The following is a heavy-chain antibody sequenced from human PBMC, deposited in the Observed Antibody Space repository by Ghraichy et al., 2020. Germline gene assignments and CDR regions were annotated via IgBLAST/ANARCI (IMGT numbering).Heavy chain of an antibody. J-gene: IGHJ6*02. Sequence: GGSLRLSCAASGFTFSSYAMHWVRQAPGKGLEWVTVISYDGSNKYYADSVKGRFTISRDNSKNTLYLQMNSLRAEDTAGYYCARDAPRGYCSGGSCYSSYYYYGMDVWGQGTTVTVSS. V-gene: IGHV3-30*04. CDR3: ARDAPRGYCSGGSCYSSYYYYGMDV. CDR1: GFTFSSYA. CDR2: ISYDGSNK. D-gene: IGHD2-15*01.